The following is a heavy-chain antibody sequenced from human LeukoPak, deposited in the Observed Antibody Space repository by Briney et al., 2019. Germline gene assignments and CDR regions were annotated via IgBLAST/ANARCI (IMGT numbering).Heavy chain of an antibody. CDR3: ARDSIRYFDWLSHGDNWFDP. Sequence: GASVKVSCKASGYTFTGYYMHWVRQAPGQGLEWMGWINPNSGGTNYAQKFQGRVTMTRDTSISTAYMELSRLRSDDTAVYYCARDSIRYFDWLSHGDNWFDPWGQGTLVTVSS. V-gene: IGHV1-2*02. CDR1: GYTFTGYY. D-gene: IGHD3-9*01. CDR2: INPNSGGT. J-gene: IGHJ5*02.